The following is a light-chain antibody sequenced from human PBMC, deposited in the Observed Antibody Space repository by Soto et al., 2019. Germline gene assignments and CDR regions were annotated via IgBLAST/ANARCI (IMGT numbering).Light chain of an antibody. CDR3: QQRNYWQVT. J-gene: IGKJ5*01. CDR2: GAS. Sequence: EIVLTQSPGTLSLSPGESATLSCRASQSVSNNYLAWYQQKPGQAPRLLIYGASNRATGIPDRFSGSGSGTDFTLTISSLEPEEFAVYYCQQRNYWQVTVGQGKRLEIK. CDR1: QSVSNNY. V-gene: IGKV3D-20*02.